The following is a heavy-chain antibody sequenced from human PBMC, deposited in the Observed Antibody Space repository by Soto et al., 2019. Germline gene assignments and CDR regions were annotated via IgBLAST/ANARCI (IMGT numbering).Heavy chain of an antibody. D-gene: IGHD2-15*01. J-gene: IGHJ4*02. CDR3: AREELGYCYGGTCYLVS. V-gene: IGHV1-69*04. CDR2: ITPILGRI. CDR1: GDTFNSSV. Sequence: SVKVSCKGSGDTFNSSVINWVRQAPGQGLEWMGRITPILGRINYAQKFQGRVTITADISTSAAYMELTRLRSEDTAVYYCAREELGYCYGGTCYLVSWGQGTLVTVSS.